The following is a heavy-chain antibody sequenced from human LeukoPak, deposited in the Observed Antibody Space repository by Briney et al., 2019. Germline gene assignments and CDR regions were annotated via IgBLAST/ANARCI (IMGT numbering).Heavy chain of an antibody. CDR2: IYSGGST. V-gene: IGHV3-53*01. D-gene: IGHD3-22*01. CDR1: GFTVSSNY. CDR3: AKGDTMIVVVVGAFDI. J-gene: IGHJ3*02. Sequence: GGSLRLSCAASGFTVSSNYMSWVRQAPGKGLEWVSVIYSGGSTYYADSVKGRFTISRDNSKNTLYLQMNSLRAEDTAVYYCAKGDTMIVVVVGAFDIWGQGTMVTVSS.